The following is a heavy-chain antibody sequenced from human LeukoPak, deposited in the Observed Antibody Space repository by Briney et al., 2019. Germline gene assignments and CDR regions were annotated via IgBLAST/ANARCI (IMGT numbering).Heavy chain of an antibody. CDR3: ATGIGPGDFDY. CDR1: GYTLTPLS. Sequence: GASVKVSCKVSGYTLTPLSMHWVRQAPGKGREWMGGFDPEDGQTIYAQKFQGRVTITEDTSTDTAYMEMSSLRSDDTVVYYCATGIGPGDFDYWGQGTLVTVSS. CDR2: FDPEDGQT. J-gene: IGHJ4*02. V-gene: IGHV1-24*01. D-gene: IGHD3-10*01.